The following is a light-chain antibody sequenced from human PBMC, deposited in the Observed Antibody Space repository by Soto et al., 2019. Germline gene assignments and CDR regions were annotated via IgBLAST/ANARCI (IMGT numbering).Light chain of an antibody. CDR3: QQYNSWPPT. Sequence: EIVMTQSPATLSVSPGERATLSCRASQSVGSHLAWYQQKPGQGPRLLIYGETTRATGIPARFSGSGSGTEFTLTISSLQSEDSEVYHCQQYNSWPPTFGPGTKADI. CDR1: QSVGSH. V-gene: IGKV3-15*01. J-gene: IGKJ3*01. CDR2: GET.